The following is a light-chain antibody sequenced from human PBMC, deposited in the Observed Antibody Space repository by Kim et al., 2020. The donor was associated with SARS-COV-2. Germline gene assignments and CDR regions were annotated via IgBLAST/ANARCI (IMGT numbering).Light chain of an antibody. CDR2: VNNDGSH. J-gene: IGLJ3*02. V-gene: IGLV4-69*01. CDR1: SGHTSYA. CDR3: QTWDTGIRV. Sequence: ASVKLTCILSSGHTSYAIAWHQQQPEKGPRYLMKVNNDGSHSKGDGISDRFSGSSSGAERYLTISSLQSEDEADYYCQTWDTGIRVFGGGTQLTVL.